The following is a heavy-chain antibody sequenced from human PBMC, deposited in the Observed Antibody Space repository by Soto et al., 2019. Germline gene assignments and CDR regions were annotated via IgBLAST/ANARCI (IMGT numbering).Heavy chain of an antibody. CDR1: GLTVSTNY. V-gene: IGHV3-66*01. D-gene: IGHD1-1*01. CDR2: MYSDGRT. Sequence: EVPLVESGGGLVQPGGSLRLSCAAPGLTVSTNYMSWVRQAPGKGLEWVSIMYSDGRTFHADSVKGRFTISRDKSKNMLYLQMNSLRAEDTAVYYCARVTTLAFDYWGQVTLVTVSS. CDR3: ARVTTLAFDY. J-gene: IGHJ4*02.